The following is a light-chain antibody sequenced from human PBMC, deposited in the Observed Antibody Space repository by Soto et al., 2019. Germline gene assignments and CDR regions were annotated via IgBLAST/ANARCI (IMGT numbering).Light chain of an antibody. CDR3: SSYTGGNPSYV. CDR2: DVS. J-gene: IGLJ1*01. CDR1: SSDVGGYNS. Sequence: QSVLTQPRSVSGSPGQSVTISCTGTSSDVGGYNSVTWYQQHPGKAPKLMIYDVSDRPSGVPDRFSGSKSGNTASLTISGLQAEDEADYYCSSYTGGNPSYVFGTGTKLTVL. V-gene: IGLV2-11*01.